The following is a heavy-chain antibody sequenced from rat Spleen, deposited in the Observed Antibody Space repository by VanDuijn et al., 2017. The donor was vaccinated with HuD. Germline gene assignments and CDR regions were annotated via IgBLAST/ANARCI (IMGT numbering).Heavy chain of an antibody. J-gene: IGHJ3*01. CDR1: GFTFSDYN. Sequence: EVQLVESGGGFVQPGGSLKVSCAASGFTFSDYNMAWVRQAPTKGLEWVATISPSGATTNYRDSVKGRFTISRDNARGTLYLQMESLRSEDTATYYCARVGTRVSRFAYWGQGTLVTVSS. V-gene: IGHV5S23*01. CDR3: ARVGTRVSRFAY. D-gene: IGHD1-4*01. CDR2: ISPSGATT.